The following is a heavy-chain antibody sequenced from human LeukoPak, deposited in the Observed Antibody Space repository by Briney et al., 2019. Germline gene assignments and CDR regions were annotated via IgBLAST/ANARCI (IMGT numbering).Heavy chain of an antibody. CDR2: INKDGSEK. Sequence: GGSLRLSCTASGFTFNNYWMSWVRQTTGKGLEWVANINKDGSEKYYLDSVRGRFTISRDNAKNSLSLQMNSLRGEDTAVYYCARELVVGPAEYFQNWGQGTLVTVSS. CDR1: GFTFNNYW. CDR3: ARELVVGPAEYFQN. V-gene: IGHV3-7*01. D-gene: IGHD2-8*02. J-gene: IGHJ1*01.